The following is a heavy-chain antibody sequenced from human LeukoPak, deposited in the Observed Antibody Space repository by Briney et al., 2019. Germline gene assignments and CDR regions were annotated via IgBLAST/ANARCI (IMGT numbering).Heavy chain of an antibody. CDR2: IKEDGTEK. CDR1: GFTFSNYW. J-gene: IGHJ4*02. V-gene: IGHV3-7*01. D-gene: IGHD1-14*01. Sequence: GGSLRLSCTASGFTFSNYWMTWVRQAPEKGLECVATIKEDGTEKYYADSVKGRFTISRDNAKESLYLQMDGLRAEDTAIYYCARALTTGSGCWGQGTLVTVSS. CDR3: ARALTTGSGC.